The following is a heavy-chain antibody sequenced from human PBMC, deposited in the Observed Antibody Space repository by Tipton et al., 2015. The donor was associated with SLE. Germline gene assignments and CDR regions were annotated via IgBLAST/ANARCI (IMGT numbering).Heavy chain of an antibody. V-gene: IGHV4-39*07. CDR1: GGSISSGDYY. CDR3: ARGQQLALFFDY. J-gene: IGHJ4*02. CDR2: IYYSGST. Sequence: LRLSCTVSGGSISSGDYYWGWIRQPPGKGLEWIGSIYYSGSTYYNPSLKSRVTISVDTSKNQFSLKLSSVTAADTAVYYCARGQQLALFFDYWGQGTLVTVSS. D-gene: IGHD6-13*01.